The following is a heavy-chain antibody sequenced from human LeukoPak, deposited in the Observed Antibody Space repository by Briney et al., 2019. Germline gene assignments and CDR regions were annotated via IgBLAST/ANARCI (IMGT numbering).Heavy chain of an antibody. CDR3: ARASRDGYNQNFDH. CDR1: GYNFSTYW. Sequence: GESLRISCEGLGYNFSTYWSAWVRQRPGKGLEWMGIIYPDGSETRYDPSFEGQVTISADSSTSTAYLQWSSLRASDTAMYYCARASRDGYNQNFDHWGQGTLVTVSS. J-gene: IGHJ4*02. V-gene: IGHV5-51*01. CDR2: IYPDGSET. D-gene: IGHD5-24*01.